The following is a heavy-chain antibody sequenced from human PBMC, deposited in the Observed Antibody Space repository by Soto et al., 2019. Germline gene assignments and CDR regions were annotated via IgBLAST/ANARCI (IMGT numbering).Heavy chain of an antibody. CDR2: IHYNGNT. Sequence: XXTLSLTWTVSGGSISAYSWIWVRQPPGKGLEWIGNIHYNGNTKYNPSLKSRVTMSLDTSKNQFSLRLISVTAEDTAKYFCAREGNLGRWLQPLDFWGQGTLVTVSS. CDR1: GGSISAYS. V-gene: IGHV4-59*01. CDR3: AREGNLGRWLQPLDF. D-gene: IGHD5-12*01. J-gene: IGHJ4*02.